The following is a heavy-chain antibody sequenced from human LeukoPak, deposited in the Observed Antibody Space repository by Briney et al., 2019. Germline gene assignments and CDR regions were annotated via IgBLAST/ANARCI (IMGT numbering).Heavy chain of an antibody. CDR3: ATNHGYCSSTSCHDDAFDI. CDR2: INHSGST. Sequence: PSETLSLTCAVYGGSFSGYYWSWIRQPPGKGLEWIGEINHSGSTNYNPSLKSRVTISVDTSKNQFSLKLSSVTAADTAVYYCATNHGYCSSTSCHDDAFDIWGQGTMVTVSS. J-gene: IGHJ3*02. V-gene: IGHV4-34*01. CDR1: GGSFSGYY. D-gene: IGHD2-2*01.